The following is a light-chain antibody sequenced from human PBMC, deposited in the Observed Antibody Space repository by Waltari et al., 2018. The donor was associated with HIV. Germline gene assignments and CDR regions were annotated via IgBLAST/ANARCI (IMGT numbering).Light chain of an antibody. V-gene: IGKV3-20*01. CDR3: QQYGSSPGLT. CDR1: QSVSSSY. J-gene: IGKJ4*01. CDR2: GAS. Sequence: EIVLTQSPGPLSLSPGERAPLSCRASQSVSSSYLAWYQQKPGQAPRLLIYGASSRATGIPDRFSGSGSGTDFTLTISRLEPEDFAVYYCQQYGSSPGLTFGGGTKVEIK.